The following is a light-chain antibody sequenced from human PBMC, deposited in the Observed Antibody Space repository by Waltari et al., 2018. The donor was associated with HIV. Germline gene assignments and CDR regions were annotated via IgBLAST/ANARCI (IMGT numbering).Light chain of an antibody. J-gene: IGLJ2*01. V-gene: IGLV1-51*01. CDR1: TFNIGSNY. Sequence: QAVLTPQPSVSAAPGQKVSISCSGNTFNIGSNYVPWYQQLPGRAPKLLIYNTNERPSGIPDRFSGSVSDTSATLGITGLQTGDEADYYCGTWDNSLRAGVFGGGTKLTVL. CDR2: NTN. CDR3: GTWDNSLRAGV.